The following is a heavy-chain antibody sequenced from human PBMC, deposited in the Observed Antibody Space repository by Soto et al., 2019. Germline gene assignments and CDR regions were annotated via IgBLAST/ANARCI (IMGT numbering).Heavy chain of an antibody. CDR1: GFSFRTTW. J-gene: IGHJ4*02. V-gene: IGHV3-15*05. D-gene: IGHD1-26*01. CDR3: STGTPFSGSVFDY. CDR2: IKSKSAGETT. Sequence: EVQLVESGGGLVKPGGSLRLSCAASGFSFRTTWMAWVRQAPGKGLEWVGRIKSKSAGETTDYADPVKGRFTISRDDSMDTLYIHMDSLATGDTAVYYGSTGTPFSGSVFDYWGQGTLVIVSS.